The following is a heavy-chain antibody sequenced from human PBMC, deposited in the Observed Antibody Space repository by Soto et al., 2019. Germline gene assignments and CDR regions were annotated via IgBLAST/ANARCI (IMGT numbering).Heavy chain of an antibody. CDR1: GGSISSGDYS. Sequence: SETLSLTCTVSGGSISSGDYSSSWIRQPPGKGLEWIGYIYYSGSTYYNPSLKSRVTISVDTSKNQFSLKLSSVTAADAAVYYCARERGCYCGMDVWGQGTTVTVSS. J-gene: IGHJ6*02. V-gene: IGHV4-30-4*01. CDR3: ARERGCYCGMDV. D-gene: IGHD3-22*01. CDR2: IYYSGST.